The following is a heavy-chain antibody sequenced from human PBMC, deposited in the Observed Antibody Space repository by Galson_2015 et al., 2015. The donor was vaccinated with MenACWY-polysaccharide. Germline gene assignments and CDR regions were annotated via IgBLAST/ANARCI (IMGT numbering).Heavy chain of an antibody. J-gene: IGHJ4*02. CDR1: GFTFRNYE. D-gene: IGHD2-15*01. Sequence: SLRLSCAASGFTFRNYEMNWVRQPPGKGLEWVSCVGAGSTNIYYADSVWGRFTISRDDAKNSVYLQMNSLRAEDTAIYYCARYCSDGSRYDWGRGTLVIVSS. CDR2: VGAGSTNI. V-gene: IGHV3-48*03. CDR3: ARYCSDGSRYD.